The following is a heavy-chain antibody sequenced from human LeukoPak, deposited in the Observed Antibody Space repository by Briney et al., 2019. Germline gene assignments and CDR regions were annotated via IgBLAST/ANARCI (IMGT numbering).Heavy chain of an antibody. V-gene: IGHV3-20*04. CDR1: GFTFDDYG. CDR2: INWNGGST. CDR3: ARTYYDILTGYNPYFDY. J-gene: IGHJ4*02. Sequence: GGSLRLSCAASGFTFDDYGMSWVRQAPGKGLEWVSGINWNGGSTGYADSVKGRFTISRDNAKNFLYLQMNSLRAEDTAVYYCARTYYDILTGYNPYFDYWGQGILVTVSS. D-gene: IGHD3-9*01.